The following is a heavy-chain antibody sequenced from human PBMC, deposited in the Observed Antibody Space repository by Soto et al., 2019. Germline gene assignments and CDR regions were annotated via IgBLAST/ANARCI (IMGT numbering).Heavy chain of an antibody. Sequence: QLQLQESGSGLVKPSQTLSLTCAVSGGSFSSANYSWTWIRQPPGKGLECLGYTYHSGSAYYNPSPKXRXTXSXXRSGNQLSLTLSSATAADTAVYSCARVRPRWYFDLWGRGTPVTVSS. CDR3: ARVRPRWYFDL. V-gene: IGHV4-30-2*01. CDR2: TYHSGSA. J-gene: IGHJ2*01. CDR1: GGSFSSANYS.